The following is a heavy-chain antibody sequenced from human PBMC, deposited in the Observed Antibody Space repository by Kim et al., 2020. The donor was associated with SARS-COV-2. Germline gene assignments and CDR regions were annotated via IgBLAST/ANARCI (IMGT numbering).Heavy chain of an antibody. CDR2: ISGSGGAT. Sequence: GGSLRLSCAASGFTFSSYAMNWVRQAPGKGLEWVSAISGSGGATYYADSMEGRFTISRDNSKNMLYLQMNSLRAEDTAVYYCAKDGYPYRYFDFWGQGTLVTVSS. J-gene: IGHJ4*02. CDR1: GFTFSSYA. V-gene: IGHV3-23*01. CDR3: AKDGYPYRYFDF. D-gene: IGHD1-1*01.